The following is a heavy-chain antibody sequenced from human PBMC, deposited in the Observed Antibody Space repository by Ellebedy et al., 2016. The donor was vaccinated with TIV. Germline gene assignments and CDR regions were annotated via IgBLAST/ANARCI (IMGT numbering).Heavy chain of an antibody. J-gene: IGHJ4*02. V-gene: IGHV3-13*01. CDR1: GFTFGSYG. CDR3: TRGRPEGDGFFDY. D-gene: IGHD2-21*02. CDR2: IDIAGDT. Sequence: GGSLRLXCAASGFTFGSYGMHWVRQVTGKALEWVSVIDIAGDTYYPDSVKGRFTISRENAKNSLYLQMNSLSAGDTAVYYCTRGRPEGDGFFDYWGQGTLVTVSS.